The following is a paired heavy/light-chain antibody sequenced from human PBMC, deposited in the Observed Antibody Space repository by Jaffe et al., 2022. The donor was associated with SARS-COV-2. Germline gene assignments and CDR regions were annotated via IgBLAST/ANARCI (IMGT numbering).Heavy chain of an antibody. Sequence: QVQLVQSGAEAKKPGASVKVSCKASGYTFTSYGISWVRQAPGQGLEWMGWISAYSGDTNYAQKIRGRVTMTTDTSTSTAYMELRSLRSDDTAVYYCARDEFCSDGGCYHNWFDPWGQGTLVTVSS. CDR2: ISAYSGDT. J-gene: IGHJ5*02. D-gene: IGHD2-8*01. CDR3: ARDEFCSDGGCYHNWFDP. V-gene: IGHV1-18*01. CDR1: GYTFTSYG.
Light chain of an antibody. CDR2: RNN. CDR3: AAWDDSLSGRE. CDR1: SSNIGSSY. J-gene: IGLJ3*02. Sequence: QSVLTQPPSASGTPGQRVTISCSGSSSNIGSSYVYWYQQLPGTAPKLLIYRNNQRPSGVPDRFSGSKSGTSASLAISGLRSEDEADYYCAAWDDSLSGREFGGGTKLTVL. V-gene: IGLV1-47*01.